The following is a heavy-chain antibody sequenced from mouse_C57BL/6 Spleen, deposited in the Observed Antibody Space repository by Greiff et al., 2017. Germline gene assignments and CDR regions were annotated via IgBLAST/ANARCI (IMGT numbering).Heavy chain of an antibody. CDR3: AYGFAY. V-gene: IGHV1-50*01. CDR1: GYTFTSYW. D-gene: IGHD1-1*01. CDR2: IDPSDSYT. Sequence: QVQLQQPGAELVKPGASVKLSCKASGYTFTSYWMQWVKQRPGQGLEWIGEIDPSDSYTNYNQKFKGKATLTVDTSSSTAYMQLSSLTSEDSAVYYCAYGFAYWGQGTLVTVSA. J-gene: IGHJ3*01.